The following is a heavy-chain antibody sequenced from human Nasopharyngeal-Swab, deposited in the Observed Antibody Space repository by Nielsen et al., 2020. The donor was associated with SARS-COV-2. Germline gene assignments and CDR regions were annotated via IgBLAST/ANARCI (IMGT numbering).Heavy chain of an antibody. D-gene: IGHD3-10*01. J-gene: IGHJ4*02. CDR2: IPYRGGA. CDR1: GGSISSDY. V-gene: IGHV4-59*12. Sequence: SETLSLTCTVSGGSISSDYWSWIPQPPGEGLEWIGYIPYRGGAYYNPSLKSRVSISVDTSKNQFSLKLSSVTAADTAVYYCARSRAALLWFGESRHLFDYWGQGTLVTVSS. CDR3: ARSRAALLWFGESRHLFDY.